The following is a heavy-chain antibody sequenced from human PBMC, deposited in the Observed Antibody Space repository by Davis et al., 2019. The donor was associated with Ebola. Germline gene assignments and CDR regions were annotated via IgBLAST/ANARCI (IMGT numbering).Heavy chain of an antibody. Sequence: AASVKVSCKASGYTFTTYGISWVRQAPGQGLEWMGWISTYNDNTNYAQKLQGRVTMTTDTSTSTAYMELSSLKSEDTAVYYCATSSQTVPPDYWGQGTLVTVSS. D-gene: IGHD4-17*01. CDR2: ISTYNDNT. J-gene: IGHJ4*02. V-gene: IGHV1-18*01. CDR3: ATSSQTVPPDY. CDR1: GYTFTTYG.